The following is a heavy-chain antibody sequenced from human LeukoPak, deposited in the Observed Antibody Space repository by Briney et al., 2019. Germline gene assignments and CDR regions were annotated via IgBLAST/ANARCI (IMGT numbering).Heavy chain of an antibody. CDR1: GFTFSSSA. V-gene: IGHV3-30-3*01. CDR2: ISYDGSNK. CDR3: ARDRDSSGWYEGFDY. Sequence: GGSLRLSCAASGFTFSSSAMHWVRQAPDKGLEGVAVISYDGSNKYYADSVKGRFTISRDNSKNTLYLQMNSLRADDTAVYCCARDRDSSGWYEGFDYWGQGTLVTVSS. J-gene: IGHJ4*02. D-gene: IGHD6-19*01.